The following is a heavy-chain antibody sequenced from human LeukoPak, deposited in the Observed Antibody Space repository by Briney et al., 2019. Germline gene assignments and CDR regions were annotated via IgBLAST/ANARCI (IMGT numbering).Heavy chain of an antibody. CDR3: AKDGSDYDFWSGYLADAFDI. CDR1: GFSFSTSW. V-gene: IGHV3-74*03. Sequence: GGSLRLSCAASGFSFSTSWMHWVRQVPGKGLVWVSLINSDASSTTYADSVKGRFTISRDNAKNTVYLQMNSLRAEDTAVYYCAKDGSDYDFWSGYLADAFDIWGQGTMVTVSS. CDR2: INSDASST. J-gene: IGHJ3*02. D-gene: IGHD3-3*01.